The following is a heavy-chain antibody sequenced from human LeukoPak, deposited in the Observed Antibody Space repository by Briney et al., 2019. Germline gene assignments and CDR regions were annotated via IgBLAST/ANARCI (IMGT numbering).Heavy chain of an antibody. CDR1: GGSISSSSYY. CDR2: IYYSGST. J-gene: IGHJ5*02. V-gene: IGHV4-39*07. Sequence: SETLSLTCTVPGGSISSSSYYWGWIRQPPGKGLEWIGSIYYSGSTYYNPSLKSRVTISVDTSKNQFSLKLSSVTAADTAVYYCARHGPFHNWYPVPGWFDPWGQGTLVTVSS. CDR3: ARHGPFHNWYPVPGWFDP. D-gene: IGHD1-20*01.